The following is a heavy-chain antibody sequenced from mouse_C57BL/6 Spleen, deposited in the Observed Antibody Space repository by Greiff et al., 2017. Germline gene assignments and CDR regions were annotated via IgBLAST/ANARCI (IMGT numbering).Heavy chain of an antibody. J-gene: IGHJ2*01. CDR2: IDPSDSYT. V-gene: IGHV1-69*01. Sequence: QVQLQQPGAELVMPGASVKLSCKASGYTFTSYWMHWVKQRPGQGLEWIGEIDPSDSYTNYNQKFKGKSTLTVDKSSSTAYMQLSSLTSEDSAVYYCARCYYYGSSYGYFDYWGQGTTLTVSS. D-gene: IGHD1-1*01. CDR1: GYTFTSYW. CDR3: ARCYYYGSSYGYFDY.